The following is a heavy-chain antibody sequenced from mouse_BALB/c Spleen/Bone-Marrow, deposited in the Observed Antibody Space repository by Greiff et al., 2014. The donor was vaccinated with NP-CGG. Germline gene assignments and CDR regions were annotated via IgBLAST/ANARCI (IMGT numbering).Heavy chain of an antibody. D-gene: IGHD2-12*01. CDR2: ISSGGTNT. CDR3: TRRGIYDERTAMDY. J-gene: IGHJ4*01. CDR1: GFTFSSYG. Sequence: VQLKESGGDLVKPGGSLKLSCAASGFTFSSYGMSWVRQTPDKRLEWVATISSGGTNTYYPDSVKGRFTISRDNAKNTLYLQMSSLKSEDTAMYYCTRRGIYDERTAMDYWGQGTLVTVSS. V-gene: IGHV5-6*01.